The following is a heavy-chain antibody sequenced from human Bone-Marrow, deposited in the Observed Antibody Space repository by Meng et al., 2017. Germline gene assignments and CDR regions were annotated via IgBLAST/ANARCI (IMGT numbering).Heavy chain of an antibody. CDR1: GFTFSSYS. V-gene: IGHV3-21*01. CDR3: AREKVYSGSYSPYYYYYGMDV. CDR2: ISSSSSYI. Sequence: GESLKISCAASGFTFSSYSMNWVRQAPGKGLEWVSSISSSSSYIYYADSVKGRFNISRDNAKNSLYLQMNSLRAEDTAVYYCAREKVYSGSYSPYYYYYGMDVWGQGTMVTVSS. J-gene: IGHJ6*02. D-gene: IGHD1-26*01.